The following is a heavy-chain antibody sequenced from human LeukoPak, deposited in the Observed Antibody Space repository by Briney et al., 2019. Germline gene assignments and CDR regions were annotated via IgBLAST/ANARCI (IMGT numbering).Heavy chain of an antibody. CDR2: IYSGGST. CDR1: GFTVTSNY. CDR3: ARTGYSYGYAFDI. Sequence: GGSLRLSCAASGFTVTSNYMSWVRQAPGKGLEWVSVIYSGGSTYYADSVKGRFTISRHNSKNTLYLQMNSLRAEDTAVYYCARTGYSYGYAFDIWGQGTMVTVSS. D-gene: IGHD5-18*01. J-gene: IGHJ3*02. V-gene: IGHV3-53*04.